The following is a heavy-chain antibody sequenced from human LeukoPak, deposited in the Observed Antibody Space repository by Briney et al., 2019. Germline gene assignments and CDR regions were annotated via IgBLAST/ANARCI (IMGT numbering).Heavy chain of an antibody. D-gene: IGHD3-22*01. J-gene: IGHJ4*02. CDR2: SSGSGDST. V-gene: IGHV3-23*01. Sequence: GGSLRLSCTASGFTFTNHAMSWVRQAPGKGLEWVSVSSGSGDSTYYADSVKGRFTISRDNSKNTLYLQMNSLRAEDTAVYYCAKAQGVHVIYDSSGYYLDYWGQGTLVTVSS. CDR1: GFTFTNHA. CDR3: AKAQGVHVIYDSSGYYLDY.